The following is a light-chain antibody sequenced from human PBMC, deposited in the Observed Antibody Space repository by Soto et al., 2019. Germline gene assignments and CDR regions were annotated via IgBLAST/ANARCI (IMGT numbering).Light chain of an antibody. V-gene: IGLV2-8*01. CDR2: EVT. CDR1: SSDVGGYNY. Sequence: QSALTQPPSASGSPGQSVTISCTGTSSDVGGYNYVSWYQQHPGKAPKLMIYEVTRRPSGVPDRFSGSKSGNTASLTVSGLQAEDEADYYCAAWDDSLRGVVFGGGTKLTVL. CDR3: AAWDDSLRGVV. J-gene: IGLJ2*01.